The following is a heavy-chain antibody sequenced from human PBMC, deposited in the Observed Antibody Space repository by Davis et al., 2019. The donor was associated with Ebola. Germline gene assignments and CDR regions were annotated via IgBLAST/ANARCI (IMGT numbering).Heavy chain of an antibody. D-gene: IGHD5-18*01. CDR1: GGSISSSNW. J-gene: IGHJ4*02. CDR3: ARKSGGGTSYGFDY. CDR2: IYHSGST. V-gene: IGHV4-4*02. Sequence: SETLSLTCAVSGGSISSSNWWSWVRQPPGKGLEWIGEIYHSGSTNYNPSLKSRVTISVDKSKSQFSLKLSSVTAADTALYYCARKSGGGTSYGFDYWGQGILVTISS.